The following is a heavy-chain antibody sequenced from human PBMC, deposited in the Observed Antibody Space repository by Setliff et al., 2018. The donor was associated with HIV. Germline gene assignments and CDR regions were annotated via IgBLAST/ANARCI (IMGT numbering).Heavy chain of an antibody. V-gene: IGHV1-8*02. Sequence: GASVKVSCKASGYTFASFDINWVRQATGQGLEWLGWMNPSSGSTGFAPKFQGRLTMTRNISISTAHMELSSLRSEDTDVYYCARDFLMSIYYDTSGHNGLLAYWGQGTLVTV. D-gene: IGHD3-22*01. CDR3: ARDFLMSIYYDTSGHNGLLAY. J-gene: IGHJ4*02. CDR1: GYTFASFD. CDR2: MNPSSGST.